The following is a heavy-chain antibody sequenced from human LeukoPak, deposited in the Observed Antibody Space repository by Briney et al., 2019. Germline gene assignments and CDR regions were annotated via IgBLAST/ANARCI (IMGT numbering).Heavy chain of an antibody. J-gene: IGHJ4*02. D-gene: IGHD1-26*01. CDR2: ISGSGGST. CDR3: AKGPHIEGEWELTELYYFDY. V-gene: IGHV3-23*01. CDR1: GFTFNSYS. Sequence: GGSLRLSCAASGFTFNSYSMHWVRQAPGKGLEWVTAISGSGGSTYYADSVKGRFTISRDNSKNTLYLQMNSLRAEDTAVYYCAKGPHIEGEWELTELYYFDYWGQGTLVTVSS.